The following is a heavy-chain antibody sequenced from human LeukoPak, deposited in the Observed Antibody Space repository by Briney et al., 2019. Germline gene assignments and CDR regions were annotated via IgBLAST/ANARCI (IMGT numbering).Heavy chain of an antibody. Sequence: PGGSLRLSCAASGFTFSSYALNWVRQAPGKGLEWVSYISSSSTIYYADSVKGRFTISRDNAKNSLYLQMNSLRAEDTAVYYCARDPPRGYSYGSFDYWGQGTLVTVSS. CDR1: GFTFSSYA. J-gene: IGHJ4*02. CDR3: ARDPPRGYSYGSFDY. CDR2: ISSSSTI. D-gene: IGHD5-18*01. V-gene: IGHV3-48*01.